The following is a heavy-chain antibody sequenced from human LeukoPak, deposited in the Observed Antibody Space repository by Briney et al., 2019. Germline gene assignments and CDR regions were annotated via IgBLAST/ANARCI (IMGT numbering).Heavy chain of an antibody. CDR3: ARDFSGWYPHDAFDI. V-gene: IGHV4-4*02. CDR1: GGSISSSNW. D-gene: IGHD6-19*01. CDR2: IYHSGST. Sequence: PSETLSLTCAVSGGSISSSNWWSWVRQPPGKGLEWIGEIYHSGSTNYNPSLKSRVTISVDKSKNQFSLKLSSVTAADTAVYYCARDFSGWYPHDAFDIWGQGTMVTVSS. J-gene: IGHJ3*02.